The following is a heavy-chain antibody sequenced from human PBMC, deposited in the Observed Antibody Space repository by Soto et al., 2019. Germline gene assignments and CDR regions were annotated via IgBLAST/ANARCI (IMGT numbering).Heavy chain of an antibody. D-gene: IGHD3-16*01. Sequence: ASVKVSCKASGFRFSDYGFNWLRQAPGQGLEWMGWISAFNGNTETAQGLQDRVTMTTDSSTTTAHMDLTNLTTDDTAIYYCARSYYLADAFDVWGQGTMVTVSS. V-gene: IGHV1-18*01. J-gene: IGHJ3*01. CDR2: ISAFNGNT. CDR3: ARSYYLADAFDV. CDR1: GFRFSDYG.